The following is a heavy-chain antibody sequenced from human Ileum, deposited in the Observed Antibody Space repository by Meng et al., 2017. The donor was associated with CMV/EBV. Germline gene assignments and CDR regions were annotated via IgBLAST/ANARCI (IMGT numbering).Heavy chain of an antibody. CDR3: ARVNFDFWSGYQDY. CDR2: IYAGGST. D-gene: IGHD3-3*01. V-gene: IGHV3-53*01. CDR1: GFSVSSNY. Sequence: GGSLRLSCAASGFSVSSNYMSWVRQAPGKGLESVSVIYAGGSTYYADSVEGRFTISRDNSKNTVYLQMNSLRAEDTAVYYCARVNFDFWSGYQDYWGQGTLVTVSS. J-gene: IGHJ4*02.